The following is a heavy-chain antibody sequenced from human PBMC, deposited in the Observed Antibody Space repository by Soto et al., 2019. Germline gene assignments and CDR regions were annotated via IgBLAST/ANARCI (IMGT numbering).Heavy chain of an antibody. CDR1: GFTFSSYG. J-gene: IGHJ4*02. CDR3: ARDGYGSGSCYIDY. D-gene: IGHD3-10*01. V-gene: IGHV3-33*01. Sequence: QVQLVESGGGVVQPGRSLRLSCAASGFTFSSYGMHWVRQAPGKGLEWVAVIWYDGSNKYYADSVKGRFTISRDNSKNTLYLQMNSLRAEDTAVYYCARDGYGSGSCYIDYWGQGTLVTVSS. CDR2: IWYDGSNK.